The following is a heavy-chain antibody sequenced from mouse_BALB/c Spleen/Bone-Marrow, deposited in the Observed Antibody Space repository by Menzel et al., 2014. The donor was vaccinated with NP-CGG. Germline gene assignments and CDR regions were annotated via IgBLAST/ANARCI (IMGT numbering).Heavy chain of an antibody. V-gene: IGHV1-14*01. CDR3: AKGGNYRYDFYY. CDR1: GYTFTSSV. J-gene: IGHJ2*01. Sequence: EVQLQQTGPELVKPGASVKMSCKASGYTFTSSVMHWVKQKPGQGLEWIGYFNPYNNGSKYNEKFKGKATLTSDKSSSTAYMELSSLTSEDSAFYYCAKGGNYRYDFYYWGQCTTLTVSS. D-gene: IGHD2-14*01. CDR2: FNPYNNGS.